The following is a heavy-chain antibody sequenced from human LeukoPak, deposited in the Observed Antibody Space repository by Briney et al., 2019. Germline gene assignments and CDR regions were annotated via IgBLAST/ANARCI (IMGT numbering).Heavy chain of an antibody. J-gene: IGHJ6*02. CDR2: ISWNSRTI. CDR3: AKDKSSTTKYYGMDV. Sequence: GGSLRLSCAASGFIVDDYAMHWVRQAPGKGLEWVSSISWNSRTIAYADYVKGRFTIARDNGKNSLYLQMNSLRSEDTALYYCAKDKSSTTKYYGMDVWGQGTTVTVSS. V-gene: IGHV3-9*01. CDR1: GFIVDDYA. D-gene: IGHD2/OR15-2a*01.